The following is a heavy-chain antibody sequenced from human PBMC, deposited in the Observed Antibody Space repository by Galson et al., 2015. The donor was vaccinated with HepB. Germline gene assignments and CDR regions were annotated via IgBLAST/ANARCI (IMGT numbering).Heavy chain of an antibody. D-gene: IGHD2-15*01. CDR2: ISYDGTKK. J-gene: IGHJ1*01. CDR1: GFTFSSYG. V-gene: IGHV3-30-3*01. Sequence: SLRLSCAASGFTFSSYGLHWVRQAPGKGLEWVAGISYDGTKKEYADSVKGRFTISRDNSKNTLYVQMNSLRTDDTAVYYCARDTQGYCTGGRCYLEYFQHWGRGTLVTVSP. CDR3: ARDTQGYCTGGRCYLEYFQH.